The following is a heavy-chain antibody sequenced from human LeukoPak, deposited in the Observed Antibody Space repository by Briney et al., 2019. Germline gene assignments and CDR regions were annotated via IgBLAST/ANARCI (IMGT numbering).Heavy chain of an antibody. CDR1: GFSFTTYE. V-gene: IGHV3-15*01. J-gene: IGHJ4*02. CDR2: IKSKTDGGTT. Sequence: SGGSLRLSCAASGFSFTTYEMNWVRQAPGKGLEWVGRIKSKTDGGTTDYAAPVKGRFTISRDDSKNTLYLQMNSLKTEDTAVYYCTTHSNYYGSGSYYNVQINLDYWGQGTLVTVSS. CDR3: TTHSNYYGSGSYYNVQINLDY. D-gene: IGHD3-10*01.